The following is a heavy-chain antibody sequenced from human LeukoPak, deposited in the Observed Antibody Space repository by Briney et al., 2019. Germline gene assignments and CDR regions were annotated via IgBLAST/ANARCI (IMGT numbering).Heavy chain of an antibody. J-gene: IGHJ4*01. CDR1: GFTFSSYG. Sequence: GGSLRLSCAASGFTFSSYGMHWVRQAPGKGLEWVAFIRYDGSNKYYADSVKGRFTISRDNSKNTLYLQMNSLKTEDTAMYYCAKGSTSFDYWGQEPWSPSPQ. CDR3: AKGSTSFDY. V-gene: IGHV3-30*02. CDR2: IRYDGSNK. D-gene: IGHD2-2*01.